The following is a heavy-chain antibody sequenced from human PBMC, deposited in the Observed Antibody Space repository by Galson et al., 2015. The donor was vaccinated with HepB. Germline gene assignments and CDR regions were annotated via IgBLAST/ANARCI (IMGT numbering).Heavy chain of an antibody. CDR3: ARDHWLGGSYANDAFDI. V-gene: IGHV1-18*01. D-gene: IGHD1-26*01. CDR2: ISAYNGNT. J-gene: IGHJ3*02. Sequence: SVKVSCKASGGTFSTYAISWVRQAPGQGLEWMGGISAYNGNTNYAQKLQGRVTMTTDTSTSTAYMELRSLRSDDTAVYYCARDHWLGGSYANDAFDIWGQGTMVTVSS. CDR1: GGTFSTYA.